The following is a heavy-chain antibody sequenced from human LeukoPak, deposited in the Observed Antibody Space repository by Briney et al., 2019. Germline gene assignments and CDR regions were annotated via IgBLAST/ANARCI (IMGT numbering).Heavy chain of an antibody. D-gene: IGHD2-21*01. J-gene: IGHJ4*02. V-gene: IGHV5-51*01. CDR2: IYPGDSDT. CDR1: GYSFTSFW. CDR3: ARRPGDGDYYSTFDY. Sequence: GESLKISCKGSGYSFTSFWIAWVRQMPGKGLEWMGIIYPGDSDTRYSPSFQGQVTISVDKSINTAYLQWSSLEASDTAMYYCARRPGDGDYYSTFDYWGQGTLVTVSS.